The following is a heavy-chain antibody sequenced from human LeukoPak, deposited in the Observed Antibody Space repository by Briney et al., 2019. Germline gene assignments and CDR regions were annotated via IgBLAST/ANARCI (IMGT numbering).Heavy chain of an antibody. D-gene: IGHD5-18*01. CDR1: GGSISSSSYY. Sequence: SETLSLTCTVSGGSISSSSYYWGWIRQPPGKGLEWIGSIYYSGSTYYSPSLKSRVTISVDTSKNQFSLKLSSVTAADTAVYYCARWGREQLWLSDAFDIWGQGTMVTVSS. CDR3: ARWGREQLWLSDAFDI. V-gene: IGHV4-39*01. CDR2: IYYSGST. J-gene: IGHJ3*02.